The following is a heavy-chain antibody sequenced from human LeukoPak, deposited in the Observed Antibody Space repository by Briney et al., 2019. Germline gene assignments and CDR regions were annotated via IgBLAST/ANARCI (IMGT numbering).Heavy chain of an antibody. J-gene: IGHJ4*02. Sequence: SVKVSCKASGGTFSSYAISWVRQAPGQGLEWMGRIIPILGIANYAQKFQGRVTITADKSTSTAYMELSSLRSEDTAVYYCARGAPGIAAAGHWGQGTLVAVSS. CDR3: ARGAPGIAAAGH. V-gene: IGHV1-69*04. D-gene: IGHD6-13*01. CDR1: GGTFSSYA. CDR2: IIPILGIA.